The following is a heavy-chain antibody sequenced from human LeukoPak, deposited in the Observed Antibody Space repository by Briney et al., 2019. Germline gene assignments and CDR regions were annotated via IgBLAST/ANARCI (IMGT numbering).Heavy chain of an antibody. CDR3: ARIFSGGSCDY. D-gene: IGHD2-15*01. CDR2: ISSSSSTI. J-gene: IGHJ4*02. CDR1: GFTFSSYS. V-gene: IGHV3-48*01. Sequence: GGSLRLSCAASGFTFSSYSMNWVRQAPGKGLEWVSYISSSSSTIYYADSVKGRFTISRDNSKNTLYLQMNSLRAEDTAVYYCARIFSGGSCDYWGQGTLVTVSS.